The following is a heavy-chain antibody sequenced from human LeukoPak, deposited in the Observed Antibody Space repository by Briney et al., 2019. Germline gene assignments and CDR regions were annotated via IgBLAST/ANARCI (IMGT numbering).Heavy chain of an antibody. J-gene: IGHJ4*02. CDR1: GGSISSYY. Sequence: SETLSLTCAVSGGSISSYYWSWIRQPPGKGLEWVGYIYYSGSTNYNPSLKSRVTISVDTSKNQFSLKLSSVTAADTAVYYCARYSPGEMATTPFDYWGQGTLVTVSS. V-gene: IGHV4-59*01. D-gene: IGHD5-24*01. CDR2: IYYSGST. CDR3: ARYSPGEMATTPFDY.